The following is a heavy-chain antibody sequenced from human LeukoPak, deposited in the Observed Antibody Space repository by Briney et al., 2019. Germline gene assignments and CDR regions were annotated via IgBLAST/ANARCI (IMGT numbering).Heavy chain of an antibody. V-gene: IGHV3-11*04. J-gene: IGHJ4*02. CDR1: GFTFSYYH. CDR3: ARSGKIYFDWLLDY. D-gene: IGHD3-9*01. CDR2: IGRSGTTI. Sequence: GGALRLSCAASGFTFSYYHMSWIRQAPGKGLEWVSYIGRSGTTIHYADSVKGRFPSSWDNAKKSLYLQMNSLRAKDTAVYYCARSGKIYFDWLLDYWGQGTLVTVSS.